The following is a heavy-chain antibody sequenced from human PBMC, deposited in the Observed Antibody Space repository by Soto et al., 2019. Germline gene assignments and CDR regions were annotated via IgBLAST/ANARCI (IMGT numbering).Heavy chain of an antibody. Sequence: PGGSLRLSCAASGFTFSSYSMNWVRQAPGKGLEWVSSISSSSSYIYYADSVKGRFTISRDNAKNSLYLQMNSLRAEDTAVYYCASFPAEYYYGMDVWCQGTTVTVSS. CDR3: ASFPAEYYYGMDV. CDR1: GFTFSSYS. J-gene: IGHJ6*02. CDR2: ISSSSSYI. V-gene: IGHV3-21*01.